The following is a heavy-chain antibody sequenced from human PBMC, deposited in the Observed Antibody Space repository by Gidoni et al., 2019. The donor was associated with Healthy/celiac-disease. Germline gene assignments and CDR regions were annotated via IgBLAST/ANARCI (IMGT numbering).Heavy chain of an antibody. D-gene: IGHD5-18*01. J-gene: IGHJ5*02. CDR1: GGSFSGYY. V-gene: IGHV4-34*01. CDR2: INHSGST. Sequence: QVQLQQWGAGLLKPSETLSLTCAVYGGSFSGYYWSWIRQPPGKGLEWIGEINHSGSTNYNPSLKSRVTISVDTSKNQFSLKLSSVTAADTAVYYCARGARGYSYGPGKYNWFDPWGQGTLVTVSS. CDR3: ARGARGYSYGPGKYNWFDP.